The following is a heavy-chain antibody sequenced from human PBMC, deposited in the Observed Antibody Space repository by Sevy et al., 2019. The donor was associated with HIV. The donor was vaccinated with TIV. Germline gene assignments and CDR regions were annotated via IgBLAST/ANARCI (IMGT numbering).Heavy chain of an antibody. J-gene: IGHJ5*02. V-gene: IGHV1-2*02. CDR3: ARAGGRITIFGLVTLANWFDP. CDR2: INPNSGDT. Sequence: ASVKVSCKASGYTFTDYYIHWVRQAPGQGLEWMGWINPNSGDTNYAQKFQGRVTMTRDTSISTAYMELSSLISDDTAVYFCARAGGRITIFGLVTLANWFDPWGQGTLVTVSS. CDR1: GYTFTDYY. D-gene: IGHD3-3*01.